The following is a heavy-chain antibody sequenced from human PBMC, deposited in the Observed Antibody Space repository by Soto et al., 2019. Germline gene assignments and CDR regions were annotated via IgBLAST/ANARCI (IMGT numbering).Heavy chain of an antibody. CDR3: AKGGYYDFWSGTPGDYFDY. D-gene: IGHD3-3*01. J-gene: IGHJ4*02. CDR1: GFTFDDYA. CDR2: ISWNSGSI. Sequence: EVQLVESGGGLVQPGRSLRLSCAASGFTFDDYAMHWVRQAPGKGLAWVSGISWNSGSIGYADSVKGRFTISRDNAKNSLYLQMNSLRAEDTALYYCAKGGYYDFWSGTPGDYFDYWGQGTLVTVSS. V-gene: IGHV3-9*01.